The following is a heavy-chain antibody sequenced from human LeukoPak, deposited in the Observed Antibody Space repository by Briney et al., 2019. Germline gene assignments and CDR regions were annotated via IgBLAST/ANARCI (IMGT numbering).Heavy chain of an antibody. Sequence: GSLRLSCAASGFTFSDYYMSWIRQAPGKGLEWVSYISSSGSTIYYADSVKGRFTISRDNAKNSLYLHMNSLRAEDTALYYCAREPYYDSSGYSPDYWGQGTLVTVSS. D-gene: IGHD3-22*01. J-gene: IGHJ4*02. CDR3: AREPYYDSSGYSPDY. CDR2: ISSSGSTI. V-gene: IGHV3-11*04. CDR1: GFTFSDYY.